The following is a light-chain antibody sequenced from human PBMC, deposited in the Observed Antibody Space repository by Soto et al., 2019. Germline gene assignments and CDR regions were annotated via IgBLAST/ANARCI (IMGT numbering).Light chain of an antibody. CDR1: EGVASSY. V-gene: IGKV3-20*01. Sequence: EIVLTQSPGTLSLSPGERATLSCRASEGVASSYLAWYQQKPGQAPRLLMYGASSRATGIPDRFSGSGSGTDFPLTITRLQPEDFAVYYCQQYGRSPWTSGQGTKVEIK. CDR2: GAS. J-gene: IGKJ1*01. CDR3: QQYGRSPWT.